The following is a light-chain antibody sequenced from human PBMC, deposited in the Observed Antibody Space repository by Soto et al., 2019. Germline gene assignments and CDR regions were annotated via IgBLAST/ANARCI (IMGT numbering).Light chain of an antibody. J-gene: IGKJ4*01. CDR1: QSVSSS. V-gene: IGKV3-15*01. CDR3: KQSSAFPLT. CDR2: DTS. Sequence: EIVVTQSPATLSVSPGERVTLSCRASQSVSSSLAWYQQRPGQAPRLLIYDTSTRAAGIAARFSGSGSGTEFTLTISSLQPEDFATYFCKQSSAFPLTFGGGTKVEIK.